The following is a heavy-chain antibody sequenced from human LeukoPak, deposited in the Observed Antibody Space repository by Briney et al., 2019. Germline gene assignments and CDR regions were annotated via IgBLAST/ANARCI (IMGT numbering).Heavy chain of an antibody. CDR1: GFTFSSYW. J-gene: IGHJ4*02. CDR2: IKQDGSEK. D-gene: IGHD1-14*01. CDR3: ARDRPQSSSTDPYFDY. V-gene: IGHV3-7*01. Sequence: PGGSLRLSCAASGFTFSSYWMSWVRQAPGKGLEWVANIKQDGSEKYYVDSVKGRFTISRDNAKNSLYLQMNSLRAEDTAVYYCARDRPQSSSTDPYFDYWGQGTLVTVSS.